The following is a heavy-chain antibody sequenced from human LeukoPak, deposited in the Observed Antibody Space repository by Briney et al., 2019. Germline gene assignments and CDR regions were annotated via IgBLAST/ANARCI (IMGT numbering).Heavy chain of an antibody. V-gene: IGHV3-9*01. CDR3: AKDQTESSGSGGFDF. Sequence: GRSLRLSCAASGFTFEYHAMHWVRQAPGKGLEWVSGITWNRGTIGYADSVKGRFTISRDNAKNSLYLQMNSLRAEDTALYYCAKDQTESSGSGGFDFWGQGTLVTVSP. J-gene: IGHJ4*02. D-gene: IGHD1-26*01. CDR2: ITWNRGTI. CDR1: GFTFEYHA.